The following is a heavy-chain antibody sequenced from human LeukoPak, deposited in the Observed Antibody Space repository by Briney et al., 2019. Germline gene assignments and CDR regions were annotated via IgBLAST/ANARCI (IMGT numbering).Heavy chain of an antibody. CDR3: ATYYYDSSGLYYFDY. CDR2: IYYSGST. D-gene: IGHD3-22*01. J-gene: IGHJ4*02. Sequence: SETLSLTCTVSGGSVSSYYWSWIRQPPGKGLEWIGYIYYSGSTNYNPSLKSRVTISVDTSKNQFSLKLSSVTAADTAVYYCATYYYDSSGLYYFDYWGQGTLVTVSS. CDR1: GGSVSSYY. V-gene: IGHV4-59*02.